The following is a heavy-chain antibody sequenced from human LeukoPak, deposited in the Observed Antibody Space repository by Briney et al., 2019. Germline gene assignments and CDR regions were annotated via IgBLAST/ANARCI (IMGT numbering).Heavy chain of an antibody. J-gene: IGHJ4*02. CDR2: IIPISGIA. V-gene: IGHV1-69*04. CDR1: GGTFSSYA. Sequence: SVKVSCKASGGTFSSYAISWVRHAPGQGLEWMGRIIPISGIANYAQKFQGRVTMTTDKSISTAYMELRSLRSDDTAVYYCARGARGSNWRIDYWGQGPLVPV. CDR3: ARGARGSNWRIDY. D-gene: IGHD4-23*01.